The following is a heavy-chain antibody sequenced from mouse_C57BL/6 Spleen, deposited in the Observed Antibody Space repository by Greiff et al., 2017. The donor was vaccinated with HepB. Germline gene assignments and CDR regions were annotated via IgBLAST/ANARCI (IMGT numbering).Heavy chain of an antibody. Sequence: QVQLQQPGAELVKPGASVKLSCKASGYTFTSYWMHWVKQRPGQGLEWIGMIHPNSGSTNYNEKFKSKATLTVDKSSSTAYMQLSSLTSEDSAVYYCARASYSNCAWFAYWGQGTLVTVSA. V-gene: IGHV1-64*01. CDR1: GYTFTSYW. CDR2: IHPNSGST. D-gene: IGHD2-5*01. J-gene: IGHJ3*01. CDR3: ARASYSNCAWFAY.